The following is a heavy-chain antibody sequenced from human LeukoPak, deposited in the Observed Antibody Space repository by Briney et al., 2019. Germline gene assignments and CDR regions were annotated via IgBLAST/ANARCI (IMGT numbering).Heavy chain of an antibody. CDR3: AREWDLPGAYYMDV. D-gene: IGHD1-26*01. V-gene: IGHV3-74*01. Sequence: GGSLRLSCAASEFTFSTYWMRWVRQAPGKGLVWVSRISRDGSNTFYADSAKGRFTISRDNAKNTLYLQMNSLRGDDTAVYYCAREWDLPGAYYMDVWGKGTTVTVSS. CDR2: ISRDGSNT. CDR1: EFTFSTYW. J-gene: IGHJ6*03.